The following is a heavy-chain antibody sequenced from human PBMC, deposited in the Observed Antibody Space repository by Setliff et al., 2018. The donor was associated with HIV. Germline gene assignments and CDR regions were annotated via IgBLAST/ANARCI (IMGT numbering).Heavy chain of an antibody. V-gene: IGHV4-59*04. CDR3: SNWNTTIDEDA. D-gene: IGHD1-1*01. J-gene: IGHJ5*02. CDR1: GGSISSYY. Sequence: SETLSLTCTVSGGSISSYYWGWIRQPPGKGLEWIGSIYHSGSTYYNPSLKSRVTISVDTSKNQFSLKLSSVTAADTALYYCSNWNTTIDEDAWGQGTLVTVSS. CDR2: IYHSGST.